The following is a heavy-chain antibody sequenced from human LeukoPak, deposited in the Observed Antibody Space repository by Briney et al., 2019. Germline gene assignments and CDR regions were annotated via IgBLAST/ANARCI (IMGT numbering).Heavy chain of an antibody. V-gene: IGHV4-34*01. Sequence: SETLSLTCAVYGGSFSGYYWSWIRQPPGKGLEWIGEINHSGSTNYNPSLKSRVTMSVDTSKNQFSLKLSSVTAADTAVYYRARAPGYSSGWYSRGLNWFDPWGQGTLVTVSS. J-gene: IGHJ5*02. CDR3: ARAPGYSSGWYSRGLNWFDP. D-gene: IGHD6-19*01. CDR1: GGSFSGYY. CDR2: INHSGST.